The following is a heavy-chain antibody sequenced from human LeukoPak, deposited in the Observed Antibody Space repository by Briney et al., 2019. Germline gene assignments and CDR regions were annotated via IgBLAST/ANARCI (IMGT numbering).Heavy chain of an antibody. Sequence: SETLSLTCNVSGGSISTYAYSWAWIRQPPGRGLKWIGSLYYGGTTYHNPSFRSRVTISADTSQNQFSLKLTSVTAADTAVYYCASTGSYWHFDYWGQGTLVTVSS. J-gene: IGHJ4*02. D-gene: IGHD1-26*01. V-gene: IGHV4-39*07. CDR2: LYYGGTT. CDR1: GGSISTYAYS. CDR3: ASTGSYWHFDY.